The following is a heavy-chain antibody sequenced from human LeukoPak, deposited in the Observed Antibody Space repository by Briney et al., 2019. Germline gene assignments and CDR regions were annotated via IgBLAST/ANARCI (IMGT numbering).Heavy chain of an antibody. CDR2: ISGSGGST. CDR3: AKDHYSTPYYFDY. V-gene: IGHV3-23*01. J-gene: IGHJ4*02. D-gene: IGHD3-10*01. Sequence: GGSLRLSCAASGFTFSTYAMSWVRQAPGKGLEWVSGISGSGGSTNYADSAKGRFTISRDNSKNTLYLQMNSLRAEDTAVYCCAKDHYSTPYYFDYWGQGTLVTVSS. CDR1: GFTFSTYA.